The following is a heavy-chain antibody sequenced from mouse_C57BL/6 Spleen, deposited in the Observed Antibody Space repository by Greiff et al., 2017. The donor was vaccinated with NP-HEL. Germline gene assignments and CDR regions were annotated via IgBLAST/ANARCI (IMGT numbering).Heavy chain of an antibody. J-gene: IGHJ2*01. Sequence: VQLKQSGPELVKPGASVKISCKASGYAFSSSWMNWVKQRPGKGLEWIGRIYPGDGDTNYNGKFKGKATLTADKSSRTAYMQLSSLTSEDSAVYFCARERTGTLDYWGQGTTLTVSS. CDR1: GYAFSSSW. CDR3: ARERTGTLDY. CDR2: IYPGDGDT. V-gene: IGHV1-82*01. D-gene: IGHD4-1*01.